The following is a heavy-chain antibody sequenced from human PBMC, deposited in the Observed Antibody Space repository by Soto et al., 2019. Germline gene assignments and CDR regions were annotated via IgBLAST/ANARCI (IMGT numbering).Heavy chain of an antibody. CDR1: GYTFTSYA. D-gene: IGHD3-3*01. V-gene: IGHV1-3*01. CDR3: ARSLKKPYDFWSGPAVGWFDP. J-gene: IGHJ5*02. Sequence: ASVKVSCKASGYTFTSYAMHWVRQAPGQRLEWMGWINAGNGNTKYSQKFQGRVTITRDTSASTAYMELSSLRSEDTAVYYCARSLKKPYDFWSGPAVGWFDPWGQGTLVTVSS. CDR2: INAGNGNT.